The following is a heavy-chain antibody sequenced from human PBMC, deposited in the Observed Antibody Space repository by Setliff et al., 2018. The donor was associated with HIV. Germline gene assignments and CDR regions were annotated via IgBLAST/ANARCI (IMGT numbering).Heavy chain of an antibody. J-gene: IGHJ4*02. V-gene: IGHV4-61*02. CDR2: IYIRGGT. CDR1: GVSISSDDYF. Sequence: SLTCTVSGVSISSDDYFWTWIRQPAGKGLEWIGRIYIRGGTSYSPSLKSRATISLDTSKNQFSLMLTSVTAADTAVYYCAKEERTSWPRVDSWGQGTLVTVSS. CDR3: AKEERTSWPRVDS. D-gene: IGHD6-13*01.